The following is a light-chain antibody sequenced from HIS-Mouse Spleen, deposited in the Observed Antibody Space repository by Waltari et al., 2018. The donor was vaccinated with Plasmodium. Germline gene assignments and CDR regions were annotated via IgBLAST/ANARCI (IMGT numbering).Light chain of an antibody. CDR3: QQYGSSPYT. Sequence: EIVLTQSPGTLSLSPGERATLSCRASQSVSSSYLAWYQRKPGQAPRLPIYGASSRATGIPDRFSGSGSGTDFTLTISRLEPEDFAVYYCQQYGSSPYTFGQGTKLEIK. CDR1: QSVSSSY. CDR2: GAS. J-gene: IGKJ2*01. V-gene: IGKV3-20*01.